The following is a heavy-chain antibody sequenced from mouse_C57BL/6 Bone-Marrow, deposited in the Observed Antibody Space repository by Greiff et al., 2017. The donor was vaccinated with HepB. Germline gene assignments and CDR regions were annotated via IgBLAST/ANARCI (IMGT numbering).Heavy chain of an antibody. D-gene: IGHD1-1*01. CDR2: ISYDGSN. V-gene: IGHV3-6*01. CDR3: ASSSPWFAY. Sequence: VQLKESGPGLVKPSQSLSLTCSVTGYSITSGYYWNWIRQFPGNKLEWMGYISYDGSNNYNPSLKNRISITRDTSKNQFFLKLNSVTTEDTATYYCASSSPWFAYWGQGTLVTVSA. J-gene: IGHJ3*01. CDR1: GYSITSGYY.